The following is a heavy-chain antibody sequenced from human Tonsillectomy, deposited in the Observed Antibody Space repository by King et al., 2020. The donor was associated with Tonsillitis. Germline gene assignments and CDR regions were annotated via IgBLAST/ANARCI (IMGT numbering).Heavy chain of an antibody. CDR1: GGYISSSNW. D-gene: IGHD6-13*01. Sequence: QLQESGPGLVKPSGTLSLTCAVSGGYISSSNWWSWVRQPPGKGLEWIGEIYHSGSTNYNPSLKSRVTISVDKSKNQFSLKLSSVTAADTAVYYCARLPTQYSSSWYGWFDPWGQGTLVTVSS. V-gene: IGHV4-4*02. J-gene: IGHJ5*02. CDR3: ARLPTQYSSSWYGWFDP. CDR2: IYHSGST.